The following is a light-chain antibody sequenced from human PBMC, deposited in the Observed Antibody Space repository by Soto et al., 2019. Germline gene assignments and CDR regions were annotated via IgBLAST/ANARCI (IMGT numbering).Light chain of an antibody. CDR1: SSDVGGSNY. CDR2: EVS. Sequence: QSVLTQPASVSGSPGQSSTISCTGTSSDVGGSNYVSWYQQHPGKAPKLMIYEVSNRPSGVSNRFSGSKSGNTASLTISGRQAEEEADYYCSSYTSSSIDYVFGTGTKLTVL. V-gene: IGLV2-14*01. J-gene: IGLJ1*01. CDR3: SSYTSSSIDYV.